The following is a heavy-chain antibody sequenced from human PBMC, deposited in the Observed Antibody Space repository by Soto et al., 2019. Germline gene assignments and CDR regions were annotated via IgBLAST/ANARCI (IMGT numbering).Heavy chain of an antibody. J-gene: IGHJ4*02. V-gene: IGHV4-31*03. CDR2: IYYTGST. CDR3: ARGGGVGLDC. Sequence: QVQLQESGPGLVKPSQTLSLTCTVSGGAISSGAYYWSWIRQHPGQGLEWIGYIYYTGSTYYNPSLMSRISISVGTSENQFSLRLASGTAADTAGYYLARGGGVGLDCWGQGTLVTVSA. CDR1: GGAISSGAYY. D-gene: IGHD3-16*01.